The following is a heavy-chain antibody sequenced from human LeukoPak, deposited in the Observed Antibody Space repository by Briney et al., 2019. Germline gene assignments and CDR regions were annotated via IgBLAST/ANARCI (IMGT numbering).Heavy chain of an antibody. J-gene: IGHJ4*02. CDR3: ARQTGSGLFTLP. D-gene: IGHD3/OR15-3a*01. Sequence: SETLSLTCSVSGGSISLSYYYWGWIRQPPGKALEWIGSVYYSGTTSYNPSLKSRVTISIDTSNNQISLRLISVTATDTAMYYCARQTGSGLFTLPGGQGTLVTVSS. CDR2: VYYSGTT. V-gene: IGHV4-39*01. CDR1: GGSISLSYYY.